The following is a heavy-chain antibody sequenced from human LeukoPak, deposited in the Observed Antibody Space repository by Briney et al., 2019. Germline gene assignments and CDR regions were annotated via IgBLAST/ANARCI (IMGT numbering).Heavy chain of an antibody. D-gene: IGHD3-22*01. CDR2: ISSSGNTI. J-gene: IGHJ3*01. V-gene: IGHV3-48*03. CDR1: GFTFGSYE. Sequence: GGSLRLSCAASGFTFGSYEMNWVRQAPGKGLEWVSYISSSGNTIYYADSVKGRFTISRDNAKNSLYLQMNSLRAEDTAVYYCSAGEGYYDSSDYYSAWAFNVWGQGTMVTVSS. CDR3: SAGEGYYDSSDYYSAWAFNV.